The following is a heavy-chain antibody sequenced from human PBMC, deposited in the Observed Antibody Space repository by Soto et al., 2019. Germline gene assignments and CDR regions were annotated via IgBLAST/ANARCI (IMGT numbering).Heavy chain of an antibody. CDR1: GGSISSGGYS. CDR3: ARGHDANND. J-gene: IGHJ4*02. D-gene: IGHD2-8*01. Sequence: QVQLQESGSGLVKPSQTLSLTCAVSGGSISSGGYSWSWIRQPPGKGLEWIGYIYHSGSTYYNPSLKSRVTISMDTSKNQFSLKLNSVTAADTAVYYRARGHDANNDWGQGTLVTVSS. CDR2: IYHSGST. V-gene: IGHV4-30-2*01.